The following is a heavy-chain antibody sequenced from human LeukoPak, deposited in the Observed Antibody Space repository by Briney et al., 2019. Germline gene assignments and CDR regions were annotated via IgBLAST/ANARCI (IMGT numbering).Heavy chain of an antibody. J-gene: IGHJ4*02. CDR2: IYYSEYT. V-gene: IGHV4-31*03. D-gene: IGHD3-22*01. Sequence: SQTLSLTCNVSGGSISSGGYYWDWIRQHPGKGLEWIGHIYYSEYTYYNPSLRSRVSISVDTSKNQFSLKLNSVSVADTAVYYCAREVVSMIEVGYFDSWGQGTLVTVSS. CDR1: GGSISSGGYY. CDR3: AREVVSMIEVGYFDS.